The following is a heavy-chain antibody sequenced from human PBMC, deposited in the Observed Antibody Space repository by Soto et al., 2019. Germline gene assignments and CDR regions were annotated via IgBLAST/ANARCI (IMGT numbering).Heavy chain of an antibody. CDR1: GFTFSSHG. J-gene: IGHJ4*02. Sequence: GGSLRLSCAASGFTFSSHGMHWVRQAPGKGLEWVAVISSDERNKYYGDSVKGRFTISRDNSKNTLYLHMNSLRIEDTAVYCCAKDQNVLRFLEWLTALDYWGQGTLVTVSS. V-gene: IGHV3-30*18. CDR2: ISSDERNK. CDR3: AKDQNVLRFLEWLTALDY. D-gene: IGHD3-3*01.